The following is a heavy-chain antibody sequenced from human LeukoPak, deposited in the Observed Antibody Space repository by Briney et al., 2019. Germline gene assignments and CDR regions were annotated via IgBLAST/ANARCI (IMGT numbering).Heavy chain of an antibody. CDR3: TKGITGPRVAY. Sequence: GGSLRLSCTASGFTFGDYAMSWVRQAPGKGLEWVGFIRSKAYGGTTEYAASVKGRFTISRDDSKSIAYLQMNSLKTEDTAVYYCTKGITGPRVAYWGQGTLVTVSS. J-gene: IGHJ4*02. CDR1: GFTFGDYA. D-gene: IGHD1-7*01. CDR2: IRSKAYGGTT. V-gene: IGHV3-49*04.